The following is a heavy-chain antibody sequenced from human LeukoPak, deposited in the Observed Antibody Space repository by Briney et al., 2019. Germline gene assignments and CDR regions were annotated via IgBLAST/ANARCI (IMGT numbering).Heavy chain of an antibody. J-gene: IGHJ4*02. CDR2: INHSGST. Sequence: SETLSLTCAVYGGSFSGYYWSWIRQPPGKGLEWIGEINHSGSTNYNPSLKSRVTISVDTSKNQFSLKLSSVTAADTAVYYCARESRSGWYGTGGFDYWGQGTLVTVSS. CDR3: ARESRSGWYGTGGFDY. CDR1: GGSFSGYY. V-gene: IGHV4-34*01. D-gene: IGHD6-19*01.